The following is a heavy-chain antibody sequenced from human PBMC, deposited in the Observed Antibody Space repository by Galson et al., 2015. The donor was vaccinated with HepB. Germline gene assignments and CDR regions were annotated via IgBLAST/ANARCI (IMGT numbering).Heavy chain of an antibody. CDR1: GGSFSGYY. J-gene: IGHJ2*01. D-gene: IGHD3-10*01. CDR2: INHSGST. CDR3: ARSGIANWYFDL. V-gene: IGHV4-34*01. Sequence: ETLSLTCAVYGGSFSGYYWSWIRQPPGKGLEWIGEINHSGSTNYNPSLKSRVTISVDTSKNQFSLKLSSVTAADTAVYYCARSGIANWYFDLWGRGTLVTVSS.